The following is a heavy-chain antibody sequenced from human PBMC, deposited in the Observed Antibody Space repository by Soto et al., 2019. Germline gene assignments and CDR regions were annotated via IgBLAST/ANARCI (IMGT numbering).Heavy chain of an antibody. CDR3: ARDLSSYSSGWYDL. Sequence: ASVKVSCRASGYTFTNYYMHWVRQAPGQGLEWMGIINPSGGRTNYAQKFQGRVTMTRDTSTSTVYLELSTLRSEDTAVYYCARDLSSYSSGWYDLWGRGTLVTVSS. V-gene: IGHV1-46*01. D-gene: IGHD6-19*01. CDR1: GYTFTNYY. CDR2: INPSGGRT. J-gene: IGHJ2*01.